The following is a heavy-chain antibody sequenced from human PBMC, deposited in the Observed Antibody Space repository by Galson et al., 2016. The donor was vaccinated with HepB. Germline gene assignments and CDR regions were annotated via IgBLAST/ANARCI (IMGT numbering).Heavy chain of an antibody. Sequence: SETLSLTCTVSGDSISSSRYSWGWIRQPPGKGLEWIGSMSSSASTSYNPSLKSRVSISADTSKNHFSLEVTSVTAADTAVYYCASVEYSGSYGAPYCGQGTLVTVST. CDR2: MSSSAST. J-gene: IGHJ4*02. D-gene: IGHD1-26*01. CDR3: ASVEYSGSYGAPY. CDR1: GDSISSSRYS. V-gene: IGHV4-39*02.